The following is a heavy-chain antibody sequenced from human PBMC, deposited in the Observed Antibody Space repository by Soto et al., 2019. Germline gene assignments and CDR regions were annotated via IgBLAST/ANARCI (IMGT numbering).Heavy chain of an antibody. CDR2: IYYSGST. CDR3: ARFYGDLDASFDY. J-gene: IGHJ4*02. CDR1: GGSISSGGYY. V-gene: IGHV4-31*03. D-gene: IGHD4-17*01. Sequence: TSETLSLTCTVSGGSISSGGYYWSWIRQHPGKGLEWIGYIYYSGSTYYNPSLKSRVTISVDTSKNQFSLKLSSVTAADTAVYYCARFYGDLDASFDYWGQGTLVTVSS.